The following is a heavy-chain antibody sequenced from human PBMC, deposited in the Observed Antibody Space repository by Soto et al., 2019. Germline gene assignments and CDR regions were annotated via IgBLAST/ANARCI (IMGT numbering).Heavy chain of an antibody. CDR3: PTLPPRVVVSVLPIPT. J-gene: IGHJ4*02. D-gene: IGHD2-21*01. CDR2: IYHSGST. Sequence: SETLSLTCAVSARSICSGSYFWSWIRQPPAKGLEWIGYIYHSGSTYYNPSLKSRVTISVDRSNNQFLLNLNSLTAADAALFFCPTLPPRVVVSVLPIPTWGQGTQVTVSS. V-gene: IGHV4-30-2*01. CDR1: ARSICSGSYF.